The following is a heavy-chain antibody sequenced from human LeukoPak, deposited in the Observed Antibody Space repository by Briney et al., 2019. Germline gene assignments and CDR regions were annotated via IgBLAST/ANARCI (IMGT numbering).Heavy chain of an antibody. D-gene: IGHD3-10*01. CDR3: ARVPYYGSGSYYNDY. V-gene: IGHV1-2*02. J-gene: IGHJ4*02. Sequence: GASVKVSCKASGYTFTGYIMHWVRQAPGQGLEWMGWINPNSGDTKYTQKFQGRVTLTRDTSISTAYMELNRLRSDDTAVYYCARVPYYGSGSYYNDYWGQGTLVTVSS. CDR2: INPNSGDT. CDR1: GYTFTGYI.